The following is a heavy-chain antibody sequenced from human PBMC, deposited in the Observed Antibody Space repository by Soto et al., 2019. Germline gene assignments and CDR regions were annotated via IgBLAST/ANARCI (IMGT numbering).Heavy chain of an antibody. CDR1: GYSFTSYW. CDR2: IYPGDSDT. D-gene: IGHD2-15*01. J-gene: IGHJ6*02. V-gene: IGHV5-51*01. Sequence: GESLKISCKGSGYSFTSYWIGWVRQMPGKGLEWMGIIYPGDSDTRYSPSFQGQVTISADKSISTAYLQWSSLKASDTAMYYCARLINIVVVVAATRNYYYGMDVWGQGTTVTVSS. CDR3: ARLINIVVVVAATRNYYYGMDV.